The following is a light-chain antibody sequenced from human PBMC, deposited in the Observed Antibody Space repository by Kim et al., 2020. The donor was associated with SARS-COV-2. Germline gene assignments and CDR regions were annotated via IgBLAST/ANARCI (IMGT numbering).Light chain of an antibody. CDR2: GAS. Sequence: DIQMTQSPSSLSASVGDRVTITCRATQDITNYLAWYQQKSGRVPKLLIFGASTLQPGVPSRFSGSGSGTEFTLTIHSMQPEDVATYFCQAYDRGPPITFGQGTRLEIK. CDR1: QDITNY. V-gene: IGKV1-27*01. CDR3: QAYDRGPPIT. J-gene: IGKJ5*01.